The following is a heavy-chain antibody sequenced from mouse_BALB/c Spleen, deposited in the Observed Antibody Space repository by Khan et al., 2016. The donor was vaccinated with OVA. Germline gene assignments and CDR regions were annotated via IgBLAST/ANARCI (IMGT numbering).Heavy chain of an antibody. Sequence: QVQLQQPGAELAKPGASVKMSCKASGYTFTNYWILWVKQSPGKGLEWIGYINTYTGYTTYNQNFKDKATLTVDKSSSTAYMQLTSLTSEDSAVYYGARRGGRWGFAYWGQGTTVTVSA. V-gene: IGHV1-7*01. CDR1: GYTFTNYW. CDR2: INTYTGYT. D-gene: IGHD1-1*01. J-gene: IGHJ2*01. CDR3: ARRGGRWGFAY.